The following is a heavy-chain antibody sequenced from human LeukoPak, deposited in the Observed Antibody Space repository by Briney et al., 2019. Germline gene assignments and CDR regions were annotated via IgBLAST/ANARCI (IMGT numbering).Heavy chain of an antibody. Sequence: GGSLRLSCAASGFTLISYSMNWVRQAPGKGLEWVSSISSSSSYIYYADSVKGRFSISRDNAKKSLYLQMNILRAEDTAVYYCARNGIVGAGYYFDYWGQGTLVTVSS. CDR2: ISSSSSYI. CDR1: GFTLISYS. J-gene: IGHJ4*02. V-gene: IGHV3-21*01. D-gene: IGHD1-26*01. CDR3: ARNGIVGAGYYFDY.